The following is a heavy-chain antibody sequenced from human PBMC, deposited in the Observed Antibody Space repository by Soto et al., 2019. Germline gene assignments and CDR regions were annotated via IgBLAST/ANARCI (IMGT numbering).Heavy chain of an antibody. J-gene: IGHJ5*02. CDR3: ARTHGSGSWWFDP. CDR1: GGSISNKY. CDR2: MYDSGRS. D-gene: IGHD3-10*01. Sequence: SETLSLTCSVSGGSISNKYWSWIRQSPGKGLEWIGYMYDSGRSNYNPSLQGRVTISGDTSKNQFSLKLTSVTPADTAVYYCARTHGSGSWWFDPWGQGTLVTVSS. V-gene: IGHV4-59*01.